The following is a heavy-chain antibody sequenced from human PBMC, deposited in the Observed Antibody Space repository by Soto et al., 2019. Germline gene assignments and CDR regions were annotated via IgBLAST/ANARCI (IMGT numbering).Heavy chain of an antibody. V-gene: IGHV5-51*03. CDR2: IYSGDSDT. CDR1: GYSFTSYW. Sequence: EVQLVQSGAEVKKPGEALKISCKGSGYSFTSYWIGWVRQMPGKGLEWMGIIYSGDSDTRYSPSFQGQVTISADKSISTAYLQWSSLKASVPGMYYCARRGSGSYFRYGMDVWGQGTTVTVSS. J-gene: IGHJ6*02. D-gene: IGHD1-26*01. CDR3: ARRGSGSYFRYGMDV.